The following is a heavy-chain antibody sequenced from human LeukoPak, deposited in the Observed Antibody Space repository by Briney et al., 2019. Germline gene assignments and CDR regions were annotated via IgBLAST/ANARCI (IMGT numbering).Heavy chain of an antibody. Sequence: SETLSLTCTVSGGSISSSSYYWGWIRQPPGKGLEWIGSIYYSGSTYYNPSLKSRVTISVDTSKNQFSLKLSSVTAADTAVYYCASLRFLEWFPGTWGQGTLVTVSS. D-gene: IGHD3-3*01. CDR2: IYYSGST. V-gene: IGHV4-39*07. CDR1: GGSISSSSYY. CDR3: ASLRFLEWFPGT. J-gene: IGHJ5*02.